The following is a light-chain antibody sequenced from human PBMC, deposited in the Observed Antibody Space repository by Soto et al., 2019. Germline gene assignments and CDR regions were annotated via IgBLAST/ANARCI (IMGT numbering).Light chain of an antibody. CDR3: QQRSNWPIT. CDR2: DAS. CDR1: QSVRNNY. J-gene: IGKJ5*01. Sequence: EIVLTQSPATLSLSPGERATLSCRASQSVRNNYLAWYQQKHGQAPRLLIYDASNRATGIPARFSGSGSGTDLTITISSLEPEDGEVYYCQQRSNWPITFGQGTRLEIK. V-gene: IGKV3-11*01.